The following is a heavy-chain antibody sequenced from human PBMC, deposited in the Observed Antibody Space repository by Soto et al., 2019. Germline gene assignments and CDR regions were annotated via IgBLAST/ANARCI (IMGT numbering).Heavy chain of an antibody. J-gene: IGHJ4*02. Sequence: QVQLQESGPGLVKPSETLFLTCTVSGGSFKSGSYSWSWIRQPPGKGLEWIGYVYHTGITSYNPALKSRVSISMDTSKNQFSLNLDSVTAADTAVYFCARDFAYFDSWGQGTLVTVSS. V-gene: IGHV4-61*01. CDR1: GGSFKSGSYS. CDR2: VYHTGIT. CDR3: ARDFAYFDS. D-gene: IGHD3-3*01.